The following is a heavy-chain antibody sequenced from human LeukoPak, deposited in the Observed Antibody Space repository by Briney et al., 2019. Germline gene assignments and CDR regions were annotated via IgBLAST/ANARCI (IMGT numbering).Heavy chain of an antibody. D-gene: IGHD4-17*01. V-gene: IGHV1-69*04. J-gene: IGHJ5*02. CDR3: ARDYDYGDYWFDP. CDR2: IIPILGIA. Sequence: ASVKVSCKASGGTFSSYAISWVRPAPGQGLAWIGRIIPILGIANYAQKFQRRVTITAEKSTSTAYMKLSSLRSEDTAVYYCARDYDYGDYWFDPWGQGTLVTVSS. CDR1: GGTFSSYA.